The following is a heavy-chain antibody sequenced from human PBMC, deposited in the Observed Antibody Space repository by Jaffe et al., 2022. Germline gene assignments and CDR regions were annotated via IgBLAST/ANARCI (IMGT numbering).Heavy chain of an antibody. Sequence: EVQLVESGGVVVQPGGSLRLSCAASGFTFDDYTMHWVRQAPGKGLEWVSLISWDGGSTYYADSVKGRFTISRDNSKNSLYLQMNSLRTEDTALYYCAKDCNLDGDFWSGYLDYWGQGTLVTVSS. CDR3: AKDCNLDGDFWSGYLDY. CDR1: GFTFDDYT. J-gene: IGHJ4*02. CDR2: ISWDGGST. V-gene: IGHV3-43*01. D-gene: IGHD3-3*01.